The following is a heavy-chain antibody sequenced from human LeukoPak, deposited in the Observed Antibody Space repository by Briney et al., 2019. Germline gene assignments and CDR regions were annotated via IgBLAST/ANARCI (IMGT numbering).Heavy chain of an antibody. CDR3: AREVVLMVYAMWIN. D-gene: IGHD2-8*01. CDR2: ISSSSSYI. V-gene: IGHV3-21*01. Sequence: GGSLRLSCAASGFTFSSYSMNWVRQAPGKGLEWVSSISSSSSYIYYADSVKGRLTISRDNAKNSLYLQMNSLRAEDTAVYYCAREVVLMVYAMWINWGQGTLVTVSS. CDR1: GFTFSSYS. J-gene: IGHJ4*02.